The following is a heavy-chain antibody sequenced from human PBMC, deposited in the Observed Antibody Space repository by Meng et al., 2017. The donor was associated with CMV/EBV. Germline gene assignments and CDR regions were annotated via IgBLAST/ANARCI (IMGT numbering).Heavy chain of an antibody. J-gene: IGHJ4*02. CDR3: AAYPHTMVRGVALWGAFDY. Sequence: QVALAQSGAEVTKPGALVKVPSQASSYTCTSYAISWGRQGPGKGRQRMGWIRDYNGNTNYAQKLQGRVTMTTDTSTSTAYMELRRLRSDDTAVYYCAAYPHTMVRGVALWGAFDYWGQGTLVTVSS. CDR1: SYTCTSYA. D-gene: IGHD3-10*01. CDR2: IRDYNGNT. V-gene: IGHV1-18*01.